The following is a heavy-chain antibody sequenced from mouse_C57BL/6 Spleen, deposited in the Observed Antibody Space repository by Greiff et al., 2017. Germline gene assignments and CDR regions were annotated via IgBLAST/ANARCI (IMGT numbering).Heavy chain of an antibody. CDR2: ILPGSGST. CDR1: GYTFTGYW. D-gene: IGHD2-4*01. V-gene: IGHV1-9*01. CDR3: ARIYYDTTGFAY. J-gene: IGHJ3*01. Sequence: QVQLQQSGAELMKPGASVKLSCKATGYTFTGYWIEWVKQRPGHGLEWIGEILPGSGSTHYNEKFKGKATFTADTSSNTAYMQLSSLTTEDSAIYYCARIYYDTTGFAYWGQGTLVTVSA.